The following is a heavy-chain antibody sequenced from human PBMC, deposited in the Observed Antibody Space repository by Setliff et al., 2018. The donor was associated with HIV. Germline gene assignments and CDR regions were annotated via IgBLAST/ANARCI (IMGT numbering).Heavy chain of an antibody. Sequence: GGSLRLSCAASGFTFSSYSMHWVRQAPGKGLEYISAISSNGDITYYANSVKGKFTISRDNSKNTLYLQMGSLRAEDMAVYYCAKGGVYGDDDAFDSWGLGTMVTVSS. D-gene: IGHD4-17*01. CDR2: ISSNGDIT. J-gene: IGHJ3*02. CDR3: AKGGVYGDDDAFDS. V-gene: IGHV3-64*01. CDR1: GFTFSSYS.